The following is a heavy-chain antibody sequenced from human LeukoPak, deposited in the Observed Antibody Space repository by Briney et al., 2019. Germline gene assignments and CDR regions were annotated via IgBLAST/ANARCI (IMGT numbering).Heavy chain of an antibody. CDR3: ARGYGGFDY. CDR1: GGSLSSYY. D-gene: IGHD4-17*01. J-gene: IGHJ4*02. CDR2: IYYSGST. V-gene: IGHV4-59*01. Sequence: SETLSLTCTVSGGSLSSYYWSWIRQPPGKGLEWIGYIYYSGSTNYNPSLKSRVTISVDTSKNQFSLKLSSVTAADTAVYYCARGYGGFDYWGQGTLVTVSS.